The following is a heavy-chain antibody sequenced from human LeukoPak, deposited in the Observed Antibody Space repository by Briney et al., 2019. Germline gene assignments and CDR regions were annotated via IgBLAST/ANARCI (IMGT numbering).Heavy chain of an antibody. J-gene: IGHJ4*02. CDR2: IYTSGTT. CDR1: GGSISSYY. Sequence: SETLSLTCTVSGGSISSYYWSWIRQPAGKGLEWIGRIYTSGTTNYNPSLKSRVTMSVDTSKNQFSLKLSSVTAAATAAYYCARAGYYYDSSGYFDYWGQGTLVTVSS. D-gene: IGHD3-22*01. V-gene: IGHV4-4*07. CDR3: ARAGYYYDSSGYFDY.